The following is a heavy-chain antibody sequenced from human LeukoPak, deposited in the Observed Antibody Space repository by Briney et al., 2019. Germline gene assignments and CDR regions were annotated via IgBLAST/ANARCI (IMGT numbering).Heavy chain of an antibody. D-gene: IGHD3-3*02. J-gene: IGHJ4*02. V-gene: IGHV3-7*01. CDR3: VTEYWHRFDY. CDR1: GFNFLGYN. Sequence: GGSLRLSCITSGFNFLGYNMAWVRQAPGKGLEWLATVTRDGSGTEYIDSVRGRFIISRDNAKNSVYLQMNSLRAEDTAVYFCVTEYWHRFDYWGQGLLLTVSS. CDR2: VTRDGSGT.